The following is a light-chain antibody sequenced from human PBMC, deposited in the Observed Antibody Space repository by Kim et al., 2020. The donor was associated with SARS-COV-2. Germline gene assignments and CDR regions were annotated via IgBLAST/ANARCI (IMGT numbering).Light chain of an antibody. CDR1: KLGDKY. V-gene: IGLV3-1*01. CDR2: EDS. CDR3: QAWATSIVV. J-gene: IGLJ2*01. Sequence: SYELTQPPSVSVSPGQTASITCSGDKLGDKYACWYQQKPGQSPLLVIYEDSKRPSGIPERFSGSNSGNPATLTISGTQAMDEADYYCQAWATSIVVFGGG.